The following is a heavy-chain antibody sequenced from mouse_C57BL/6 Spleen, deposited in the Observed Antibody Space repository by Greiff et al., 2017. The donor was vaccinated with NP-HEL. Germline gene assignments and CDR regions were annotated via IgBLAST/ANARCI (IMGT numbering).Heavy chain of an antibody. CDR3: ARDRHGSRGAMDY. Sequence: EVKLMESGGGLVKPGGSLKLSCAASGFTFSSYAMSWVRQTPEKRLEWVATISDGGSYTYYPDNVKGRFTISRDNAKNNLYLQMSHLKSEDTAMYYCARDRHGSRGAMDYWGQGTSVTVSS. V-gene: IGHV5-4*01. CDR2: ISDGGSYT. CDR1: GFTFSSYA. J-gene: IGHJ4*01. D-gene: IGHD1-1*01.